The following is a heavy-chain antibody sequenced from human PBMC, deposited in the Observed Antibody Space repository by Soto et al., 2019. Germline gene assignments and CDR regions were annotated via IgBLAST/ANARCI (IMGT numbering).Heavy chain of an antibody. D-gene: IGHD3-10*01. J-gene: IGHJ3*02. CDR3: AKGGSGSYSNAFDI. Sequence: SETLSLTCTVSGGSISSSSYYWGWIRQDPVKGLEWIGSIYYSGSTYYNPSLKSRVTISVDTSKNQFSLKLSSVTAADTVVYYCAKGGSGSYSNAFDIWGQGTMVTVSS. CDR1: GGSISSSSYY. V-gene: IGHV4-39*01. CDR2: IYYSGST.